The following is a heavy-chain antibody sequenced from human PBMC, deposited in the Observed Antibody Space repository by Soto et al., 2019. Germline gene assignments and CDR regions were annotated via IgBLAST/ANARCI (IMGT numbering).Heavy chain of an antibody. D-gene: IGHD3-16*01. V-gene: IGHV4-59*01. CDR2: MYYSGGS. CDR1: GASMNNYY. J-gene: IGHJ4*02. Sequence: AQLQEWGPGLVKPSETLSLTCTVSGASMNNYYGSWVRQPPGKGLEWIGYMYYSGGSNSNPSLKGRVTISVDTSKNQISLKLTSVTAADTAVYYCVRSGHSFGGVMWGQGTLVTVSS. CDR3: VRSGHSFGGVM.